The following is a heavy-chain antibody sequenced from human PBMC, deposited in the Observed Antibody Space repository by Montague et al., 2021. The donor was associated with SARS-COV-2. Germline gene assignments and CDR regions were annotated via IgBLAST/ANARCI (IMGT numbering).Heavy chain of an antibody. J-gene: IGHJ6*02. Sequence: SETLSLTCTVSGYSISSGDYWGWIRQPPGKGLEWIGRSYRNVNTYYNQPFKRRGTISVDTSKNKFSLKLRSVTAADTAVYYCARVSISYDPDDASYRMDVWGQGTTVTVSS. D-gene: IGHD1-1*01. CDR2: SYRNVNT. CDR1: GYSISSGDY. V-gene: IGHV4-38-2*02. CDR3: ARVSISYDPDDASYRMDV.